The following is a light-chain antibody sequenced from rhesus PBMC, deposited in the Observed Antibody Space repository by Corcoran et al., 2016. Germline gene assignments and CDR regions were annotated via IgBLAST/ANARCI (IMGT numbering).Light chain of an antibody. CDR2: SSS. CDR3: LRHRSGCA. V-gene: IGKV3-10*01. Sequence: QFILTQSPANLALSPRERALLPCRASQNVNSHPAWSQQNPGQAPRLLIYSSSYSATGIPDRFRGSGSGTESKHTISSRGPEDVGFARCLRHRSGCAFVHGTKV. J-gene: IGKJ1*01. CDR1: QNVNSH.